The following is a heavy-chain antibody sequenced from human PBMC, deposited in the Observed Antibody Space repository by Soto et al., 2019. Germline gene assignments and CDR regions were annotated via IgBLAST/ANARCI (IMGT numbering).Heavy chain of an antibody. Sequence: QVQLVESGGGLVKPGGSLRLSCAASGFTFSSYAMHWVRQAPGKGLEWVAVISYDGSNKYYADSVKGRFTISRDNSKNTLYLQMNSLRAEDTAVYYCARFDSREVTGSGAGRGGYWGQGTLVTVSS. J-gene: IGHJ4*02. V-gene: IGHV3-30-3*01. CDR3: ARFDSREVTGSGAGRGGY. CDR2: ISYDGSNK. CDR1: GFTFSSYA. D-gene: IGHD1-20*01.